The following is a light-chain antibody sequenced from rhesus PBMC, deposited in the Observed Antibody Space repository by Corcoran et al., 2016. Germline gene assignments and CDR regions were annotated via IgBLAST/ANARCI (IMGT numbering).Light chain of an antibody. Sequence: DIQMTQSPSSLSASVGDTVTITCRASQGISSWLAWYQPKPGTAPKLLIYKASSLQSGVPSRFSGSGSGTDFTLTISSLQSEDFATYFCQQYNSRPWTFGQGTKVEIK. V-gene: IGKV1-22*01. J-gene: IGKJ1*01. CDR1: QGISSW. CDR2: KAS. CDR3: QQYNSRPWT.